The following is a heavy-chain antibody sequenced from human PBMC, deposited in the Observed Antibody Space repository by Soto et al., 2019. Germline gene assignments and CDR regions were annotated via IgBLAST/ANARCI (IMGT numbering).Heavy chain of an antibody. D-gene: IGHD2-8*01. J-gene: IGHJ6*02. Sequence: SETLSLTCAVYGGSFSGYYWSWIRQPPGKGLEWIGEINHSGSTNYNPSLKSRVTISVDTSKNQFSLKLSSVTAADTAVYYCARVLVYAKYYYYYYGMDVWGQGTTVTVS. V-gene: IGHV4-34*01. CDR2: INHSGST. CDR3: ARVLVYAKYYYYYYGMDV. CDR1: GGSFSGYY.